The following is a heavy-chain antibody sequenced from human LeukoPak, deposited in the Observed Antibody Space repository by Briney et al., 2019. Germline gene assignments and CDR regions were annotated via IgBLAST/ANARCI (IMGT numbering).Heavy chain of an antibody. CDR1: GFTVSSNY. J-gene: IGHJ3*02. Sequence: GGSLRLSCAASGFTVSSNYMSWVRQAPGKGLEWVSVIYSGGSTYYADSVKGRFTISRDNSKNTLYLQMNSLRAEDTAVYYCARSYSSGWYEAFDIWGQGTMVTVSS. CDR3: ARSYSSGWYEAFDI. CDR2: IYSGGST. V-gene: IGHV3-53*01. D-gene: IGHD6-19*01.